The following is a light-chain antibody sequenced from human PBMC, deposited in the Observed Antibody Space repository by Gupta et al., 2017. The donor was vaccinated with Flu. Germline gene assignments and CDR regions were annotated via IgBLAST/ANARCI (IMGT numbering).Light chain of an antibody. CDR2: INRDGSH. Sequence: QPVLTQSPSASASLGATVKLTCTLSRDHTSYVIAWHQRQPEKGPCFLMKINRDGSHTKGDGIADRFSGSSSGAERYLTISSLQSDDEGDYFCQTWGTGIHVVFGGGTKLTVL. CDR1: RDHTSYV. J-gene: IGLJ2*01. CDR3: QTWGTGIHVV. V-gene: IGLV4-69*01.